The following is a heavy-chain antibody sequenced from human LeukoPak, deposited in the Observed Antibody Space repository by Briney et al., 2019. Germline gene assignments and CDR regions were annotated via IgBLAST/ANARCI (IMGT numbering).Heavy chain of an antibody. V-gene: IGHV3-64D*06. CDR3: VKDVGFRGYSYGSAPAFFDY. J-gene: IGHJ4*02. D-gene: IGHD5-18*01. CDR1: GFTFSSYG. CDR2: ISSNGGRT. Sequence: PGRSLRLSCAASGFTFSSYGMHWVRQPPGKGMEYVSAISSNGGRTYYANSVKSRFTVSRDNSKNTLYLQMSSLIAEATAVYYCVKDVGFRGYSYGSAPAFFDYWGQGTLVTVSS.